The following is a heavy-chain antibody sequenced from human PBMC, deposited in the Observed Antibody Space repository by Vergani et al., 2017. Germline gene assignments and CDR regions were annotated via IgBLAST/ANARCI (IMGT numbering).Heavy chain of an antibody. V-gene: IGHV1-69*13. J-gene: IGHJ6*02. Sequence: QVQLVQSGAEVKKPGSSVKVSCKASGGTFSSYAISWVRQAPGQGLEWMGRIIPIFGTANYAQKFQGRVTFYADESTSTAYMELSSLRSEDTAVYYCSRGLFKGYYYGMDVWGQGTTVTVSS. D-gene: IGHD2-21*01. CDR2: IIPIFGTA. CDR3: SRGLFKGYYYGMDV. CDR1: GGTFSSYA.